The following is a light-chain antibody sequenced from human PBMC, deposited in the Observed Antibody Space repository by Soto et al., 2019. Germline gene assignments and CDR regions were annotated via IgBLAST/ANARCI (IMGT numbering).Light chain of an antibody. CDR2: EVT. Sequence: QSVLTQPPSASGSPGQSVTISCTGTSSDVGGYNFVSWYQQHPGKAPKLLIYEVTKRPSGVPDRFSGSESGNTASLTVSGLQAEDEADYYCSSYVGDNNYVFGTGTKVTVL. CDR1: SSDVGGYNF. V-gene: IGLV2-8*01. J-gene: IGLJ1*01. CDR3: SSYVGDNNYV.